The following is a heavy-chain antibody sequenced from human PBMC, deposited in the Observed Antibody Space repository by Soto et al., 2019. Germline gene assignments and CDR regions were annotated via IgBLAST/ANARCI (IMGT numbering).Heavy chain of an antibody. CDR1: GFTFSNYG. J-gene: IGHJ6*02. D-gene: IGHD6-13*01. Sequence: GGSLRLSCAASGFTFSNYGMHWVRQAPGKGLEWVAVISFDGTNKFYADSVQGRFTISRDNSKNTLYLQMNSLRAEDTAVYYCAKETMAAAAPSFDVWGQGTMVTVSS. CDR2: ISFDGTNK. CDR3: AKETMAAAAPSFDV. V-gene: IGHV3-30*18.